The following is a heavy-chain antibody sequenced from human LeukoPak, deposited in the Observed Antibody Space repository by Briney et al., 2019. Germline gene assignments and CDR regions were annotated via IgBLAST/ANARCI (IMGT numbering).Heavy chain of an antibody. CDR1: GFTFDDYA. CDR3: AKGGQQLIYYFDY. J-gene: IGHJ4*02. Sequence: PGGSLRLSCAASGFTFDDYAMHWVRHAPGKGLEWVSGISWNSGSIGYADSVKGRFTISRDNAKNSLYLQMNSLRAEDTALYYCAKGGQQLIYYFDYWGQGTLVTVSS. CDR2: ISWNSGSI. D-gene: IGHD6-13*01. V-gene: IGHV3-9*01.